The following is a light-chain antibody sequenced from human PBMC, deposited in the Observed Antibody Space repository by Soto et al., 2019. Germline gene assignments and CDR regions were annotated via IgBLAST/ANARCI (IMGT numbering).Light chain of an antibody. V-gene: IGLV2-14*01. CDR2: DVS. CDR3: SSYTSSSIVV. J-gene: IGLJ2*01. Sequence: QSAMTQPASVSGSPGQSITISCTGTSSDVGGYNYVSWYQQHPGQAPKLMIYDVSNRPSGVSNRFSGSKSGNTASLTISGLQAEDEAEYYCSSYTSSSIVVFGGGTKVTVL. CDR1: SSDVGGYNY.